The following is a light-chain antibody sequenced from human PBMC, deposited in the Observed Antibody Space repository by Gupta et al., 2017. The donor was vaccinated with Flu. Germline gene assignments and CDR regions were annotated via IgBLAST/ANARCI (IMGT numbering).Light chain of an antibody. V-gene: IGLV1-47*01. CDR3: AAQDGRRIVWV. J-gene: IGLJ3*02. Sequence: QSVLSQPPSASRTPRQRVTISCSGNSSNVGSNYVYWKQQLPGTAPKLLSYRNNKRPSGVPDRFSGSKSGTSASVTISGLQSEEEADYYCAAQDGRRIVWVFGGGTKLTVL. CDR2: RNN. CDR1: SSNVGSNY.